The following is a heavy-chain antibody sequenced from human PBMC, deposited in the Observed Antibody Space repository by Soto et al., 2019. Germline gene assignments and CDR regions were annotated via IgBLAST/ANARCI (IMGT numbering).Heavy chain of an antibody. Sequence: ASVKVSCKASGYTFPSYYMHWVRQAPGQRREWMGIINPSGGSTSYAQKFQARVTMTRDTSTSTVYMELSSLRSEDTAVYYCATGFGSRYCSGXSCYSYPPPYYYYGMDVWGQGTTVTVSS. J-gene: IGHJ6*02. CDR1: GYTFPSYY. V-gene: IGHV1-46*01. CDR2: INPSGGST. CDR3: ATGFGSRYCSGXSCYSYPPPYYYYGMDV. D-gene: IGHD2-15*01.